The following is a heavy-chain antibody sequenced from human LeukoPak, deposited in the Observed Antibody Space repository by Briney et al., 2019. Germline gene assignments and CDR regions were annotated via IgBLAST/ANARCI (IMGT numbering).Heavy chain of an antibody. J-gene: IGHJ4*02. CDR1: GGSINSYY. CDR3: AREKLLDGVAD. Sequence: SETLSLICSGSGGSINSYYWSWIRQPAGKGLEWIGRMYTSGGTNYNPSLKSRVTMSVDTSKNQFSLRLSSVTAADTAVYYCAREKLLDGVADWGQGTLVTVSS. V-gene: IGHV4-4*07. D-gene: IGHD2-15*01. CDR2: MYTSGGT.